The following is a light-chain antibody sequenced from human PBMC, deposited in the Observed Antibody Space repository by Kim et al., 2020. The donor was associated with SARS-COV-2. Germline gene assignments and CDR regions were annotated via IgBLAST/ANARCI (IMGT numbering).Light chain of an antibody. CDR3: QQRSNWPGT. Sequence: SLSPGERATRSCRASQGVFTYLAWYQQRPGQAPRLLIFDASDRATGIPARFSGSGSGTDFTLTIDSLEPEDFAVYFCQQRSNWPGTFGQGTKLEI. CDR1: QGVFTY. V-gene: IGKV3-11*01. J-gene: IGKJ2*01. CDR2: DAS.